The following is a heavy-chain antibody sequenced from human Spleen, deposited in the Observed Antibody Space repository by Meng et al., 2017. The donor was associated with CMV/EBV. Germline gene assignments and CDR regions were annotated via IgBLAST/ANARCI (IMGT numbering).Heavy chain of an antibody. Sequence: LSCAASGFSVTTYYMTWVRQAPGKGLEWVSVIYKSGGTYYADSVRGRFTISRDNSKNTLYLQMNALRVEDTAVYYCAKLPSSGSYDYWGQGTLVTVSS. CDR3: AKLPSSGSYDY. V-gene: IGHV3-53*01. D-gene: IGHD1-26*01. J-gene: IGHJ4*02. CDR2: IYKSGGT. CDR1: GFSVTTYY.